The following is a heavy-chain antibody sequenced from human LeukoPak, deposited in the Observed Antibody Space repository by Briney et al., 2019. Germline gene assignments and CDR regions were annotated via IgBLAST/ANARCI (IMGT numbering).Heavy chain of an antibody. CDR3: ARHPSVLTSPLDY. V-gene: IGHV4-59*08. D-gene: IGHD4/OR15-4a*01. CDR2: IYYSGST. CDR1: GGSISNYY. J-gene: IGHJ4*02. Sequence: PSETLSLTCTVSGGSISNYYWSWVRQPPGKGLEWIGYIYYSGSTNYNPSLKSRVTISVDTSKNQFSLKLSSVTAADTAVYYCARHPSVLTSPLDYWGQGTLVTVSS.